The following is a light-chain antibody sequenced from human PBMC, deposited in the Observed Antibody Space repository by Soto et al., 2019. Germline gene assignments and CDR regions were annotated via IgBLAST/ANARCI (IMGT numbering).Light chain of an antibody. V-gene: IGKV3-20*01. CDR2: GAS. J-gene: IGKJ2*01. CDR1: QRVSSSY. Sequence: EIVLTQSPGTLSLSPGERATLSCRASQRVSSSYLAWYQQKPGQAPRLLIYGASSRATGIPDRFSGSGSGTDFTLTISRLEPEDFAVNFCQRHGSSPPFTFGQGTKVDIK. CDR3: QRHGSSPPFT.